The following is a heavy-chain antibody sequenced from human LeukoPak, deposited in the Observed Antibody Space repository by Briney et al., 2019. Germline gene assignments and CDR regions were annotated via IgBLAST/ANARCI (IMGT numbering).Heavy chain of an antibody. CDR3: ARGTYYDFWSGYYPYAFDI. Sequence: SETLSLTCTVSGYSISSGYYWGWIRQPPGKGLEWIGSIYHSGSTYYNPSLKSRVTISVDTSKNQFSLKLSSVTAADTAVYYCARGTYYDFWSGYYPYAFDIWGQGTMVTVSS. CDR2: IYHSGST. J-gene: IGHJ3*02. D-gene: IGHD3-3*01. V-gene: IGHV4-38-2*02. CDR1: GYSISSGYY.